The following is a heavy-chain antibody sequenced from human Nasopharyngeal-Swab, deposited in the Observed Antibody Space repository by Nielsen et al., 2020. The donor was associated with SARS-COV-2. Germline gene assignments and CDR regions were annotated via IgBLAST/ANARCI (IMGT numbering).Heavy chain of an antibody. J-gene: IGHJ3*01. D-gene: IGHD3-10*01. CDR1: GFTFSNYG. CDR3: AKATQIFWFGQFRNDAFDV. CDR2: ISYDGSNQ. Sequence: GESLKISCEGSGFTFSNYGMHWVRQSPGKGLEWVAFISYDGSNQFYGGSVKGRFTISRDNSKNTLFLQMNSLRPEDTAVYYCAKATQIFWFGQFRNDAFDVWGQGTLVTVSS. V-gene: IGHV3-30*18.